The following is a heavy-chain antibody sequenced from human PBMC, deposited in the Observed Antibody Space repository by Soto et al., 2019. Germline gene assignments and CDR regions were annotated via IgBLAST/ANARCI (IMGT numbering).Heavy chain of an antibody. CDR3: ARALIISGWFPWFDP. Sequence: SETLSLTCTVSGGSVSSGSYYWSWIRQPPGKGLEWIGYIYYSGSTNYNPSLKSRVTISVDRSKNQFSLKLSSVTAADTAVYYCARALIISGWFPWFDPWGQGTMVTVSS. CDR1: GGSVSSGSYY. J-gene: IGHJ5*02. V-gene: IGHV4-61*01. D-gene: IGHD6-19*01. CDR2: IYYSGST.